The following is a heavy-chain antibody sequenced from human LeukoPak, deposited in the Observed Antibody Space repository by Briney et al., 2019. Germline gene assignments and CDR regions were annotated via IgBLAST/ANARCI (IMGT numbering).Heavy chain of an antibody. CDR2: IHRSGSP. V-gene: IGHV4-4*02. CDR1: LDSTTSNF. J-gene: IGHJ4*02. Sequence: SETLSLTCTVSLDSTTSNFWSWVRQPPGKGLEWIGEIHRSGSPNYNPSFQSRVTISIDRSRNQIVLELSSVTAADTAVYYCAREILGGFNPGAYWGQGTLVTVSS. D-gene: IGHD1-14*01. CDR3: AREILGGFNPGAY.